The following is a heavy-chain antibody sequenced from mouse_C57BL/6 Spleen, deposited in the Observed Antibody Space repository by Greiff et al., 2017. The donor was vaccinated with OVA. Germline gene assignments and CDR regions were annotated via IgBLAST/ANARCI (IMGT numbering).Heavy chain of an antibody. D-gene: IGHD2-5*01. CDR3: ARERSNYYFDY. Sequence: EVMLVESEGGLVQPGSSMKLSCTASGFTFSDYYMAWVRQVPEKGLEWVANINYDGSSTYYLDSLKSRFIISRDNAKNILYLQMSSLKSEDTATYYCARERSNYYFDYWGQGTTLTVSS. CDR2: INYDGSST. J-gene: IGHJ2*01. CDR1: GFTFSDYY. V-gene: IGHV5-16*01.